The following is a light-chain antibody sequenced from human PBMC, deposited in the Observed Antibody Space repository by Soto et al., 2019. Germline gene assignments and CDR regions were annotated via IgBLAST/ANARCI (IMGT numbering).Light chain of an antibody. CDR1: QSVSYY. J-gene: IGKJ5*01. CDR2: DAS. CDR3: QQYNNWPPT. Sequence: SSGTLSCSPVERATLSCRASQSVSYYLAWYQQKPGQAPRLLIYDASTRAIGIPARFSGGGSGTEFTLTISSLQSEDFAVYYCQQYNNWPPTFGRGTRLEI. V-gene: IGKV3-15*01.